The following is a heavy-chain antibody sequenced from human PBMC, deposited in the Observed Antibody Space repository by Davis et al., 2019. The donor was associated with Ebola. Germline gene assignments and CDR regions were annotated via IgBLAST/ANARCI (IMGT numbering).Heavy chain of an antibody. V-gene: IGHV1-18*01. CDR2: ISAYNGNT. CDR3: ARSITMVQARNWFDP. D-gene: IGHD3-10*01. CDR1: GYTFTSYA. Sequence: ASVKVSCKASGYTFTSYAMHWVRQAPGQGLEWMGWISAYNGNTNYAQKLQGRVTMTTDTSTSTAYMELRSLRSDDTAVYYCARSITMVQARNWFDPWGQGTLVTVSS. J-gene: IGHJ5*02.